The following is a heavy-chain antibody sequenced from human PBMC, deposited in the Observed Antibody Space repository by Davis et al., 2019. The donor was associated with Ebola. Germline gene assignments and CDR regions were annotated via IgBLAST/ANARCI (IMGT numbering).Heavy chain of an antibody. CDR2: ISSSSSTI. J-gene: IGHJ4*02. V-gene: IGHV3-48*02. CDR3: ARDSSDIVLVPAAADY. Sequence: PGGSLRLSCAASGFTFSSYSMNWVRQAPGKGLEWVSYISSSSSTIYYADSVKGRFTISRDNAKNSLYLQMNSLRDEDTAVYYCARDSSDIVLVPAAADYWGQGTLVTVSS. D-gene: IGHD2-2*01. CDR1: GFTFSSYS.